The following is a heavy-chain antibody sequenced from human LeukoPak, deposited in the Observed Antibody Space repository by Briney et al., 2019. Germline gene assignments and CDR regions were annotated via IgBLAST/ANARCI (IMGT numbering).Heavy chain of an antibody. Sequence: KTGGSLRLSCAASGFTFSGSAMHWVRQASGKGLEWVGRIRSKANSYATAYAASVKGRFTISRDDSKNTLYLQMNSLQTEDTALYYCTTYRQYQLLTTDYWGQGTLVTVSS. CDR2: IRSKANSYAT. V-gene: IGHV3-73*01. CDR3: TTYRQYQLLTTDY. J-gene: IGHJ4*02. D-gene: IGHD2-2*01. CDR1: GFTFSGSA.